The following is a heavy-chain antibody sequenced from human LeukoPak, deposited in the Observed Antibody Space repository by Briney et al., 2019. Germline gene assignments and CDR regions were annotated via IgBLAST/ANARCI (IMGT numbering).Heavy chain of an antibody. CDR1: GWSFSGYY. Sequence: SETLSLTCAVYGWSFSGYYWSWIRQPPGKGLEWIGEISHSGSTNYNPSPKSGLTITVETPKNHFSLMLSSVTAADTAVYYCAEVTRGWQIVYWGQGTLVTVSS. D-gene: IGHD6-19*01. CDR2: ISHSGST. CDR3: AEVTRGWQIVY. J-gene: IGHJ4*02. V-gene: IGHV4-34*01.